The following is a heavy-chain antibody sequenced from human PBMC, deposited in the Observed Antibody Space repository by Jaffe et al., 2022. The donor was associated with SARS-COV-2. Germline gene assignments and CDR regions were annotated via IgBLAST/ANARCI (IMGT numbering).Heavy chain of an antibody. V-gene: IGHV3-30-3*01. CDR3: ARDGNHFWSGYYTRDYYYGMDV. Sequence: QVQLVESGGGVVQPGRSLRLSCAASGFTFSSYAMHWVRQAPGKGLEWVAVISYDGSNKYYADSVKGRFTISRDNSKNTLYLQMNSLRAEDTAVYYCARDGNHFWSGYYTRDYYYGMDVWGQGTTVTVSS. CDR1: GFTFSSYA. CDR2: ISYDGSNK. J-gene: IGHJ6*02. D-gene: IGHD3-3*02.